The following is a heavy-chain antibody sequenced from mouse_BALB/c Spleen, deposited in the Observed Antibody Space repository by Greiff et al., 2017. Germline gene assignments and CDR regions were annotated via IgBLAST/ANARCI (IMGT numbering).Heavy chain of an antibody. J-gene: IGHJ2*01. D-gene: IGHD1-1*01. CDR2: ISSGSSTI. Sequence: EVQLVESGGGLVQPGGSRKLSCAASGFTFSSFGMHWVRQAPEKGLEWVAYISSGSSTIYYADTVKGRCTISRDNPKNTLFLQMTSLRSEDTAMYYCARDYGSSYGFDYWGQGTTLTVSA. V-gene: IGHV5-17*02. CDR1: GFTFSSFG. CDR3: ARDYGSSYGFDY.